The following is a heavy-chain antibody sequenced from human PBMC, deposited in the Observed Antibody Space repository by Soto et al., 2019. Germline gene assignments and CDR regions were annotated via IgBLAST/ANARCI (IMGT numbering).Heavy chain of an antibody. CDR2: IYWDDDT. CDR3: AHRPGFSMAFDY. J-gene: IGHJ4*02. V-gene: IGHV2-5*02. Sequence: VSGPTLVNPTQTLTLTCTFSGFSLSTYGVGVGWIRQPPGKALEWLALIYWDDDTRFSPSLNSRLAITKDTSKSQVVLTMTHMDPVDTATYYCAHRPGFSMAFDYWGPGSLVTVSS. D-gene: IGHD3-10*01. CDR1: GFSLSTYGVG.